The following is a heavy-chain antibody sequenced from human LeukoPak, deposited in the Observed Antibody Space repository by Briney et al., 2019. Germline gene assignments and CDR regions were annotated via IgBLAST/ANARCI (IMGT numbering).Heavy chain of an antibody. CDR1: GYTFTNHD. D-gene: IGHD2-15*01. Sequence: ASVKVSRKASGYTFTNHDINWVRQATGQGLEWMGYMDPDSGNTGYAQKFQGRVTMTRNTSISTAYLEVNSLTSDDTAVYYCARRIRQDEYWGQGTLVAVSS. J-gene: IGHJ4*02. CDR3: ARRIRQDEY. V-gene: IGHV1-8*01. CDR2: MDPDSGNT.